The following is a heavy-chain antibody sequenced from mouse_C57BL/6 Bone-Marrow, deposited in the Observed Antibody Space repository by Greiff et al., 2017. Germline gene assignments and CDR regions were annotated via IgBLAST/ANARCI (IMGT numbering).Heavy chain of an antibody. CDR2: IYPGGGYT. CDR3: ARSSWDVDFDY. CDR1: GYTFTNYW. D-gene: IGHD4-1*01. J-gene: IGHJ2*01. Sequence: VQLQQSGAELVRPGTSVKMSCKASGYTFTNYWIGWAKQRPGHGLEWIGDIYPGGGYTNYNEKFKGKATLTADKSSSTAYMQCSSLTSEDSAIYYCARSSWDVDFDYGGQGTTLTVSS. V-gene: IGHV1-63*01.